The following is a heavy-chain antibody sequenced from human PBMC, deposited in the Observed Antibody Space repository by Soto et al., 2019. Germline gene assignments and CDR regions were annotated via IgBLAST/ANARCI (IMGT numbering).Heavy chain of an antibody. CDR3: ARGFVTGYCSGGSCEWFDP. V-gene: IGHV3-21*01. CDR1: GFTFSSYS. CDR2: ISSSSSYI. D-gene: IGHD2-15*01. Sequence: LRLSCAASGFTFSSYSMNWVRQAPGKGLEWVSSISSSSSYIYYADSVKGRFTISRDNAKNSLYLQMNSLRAEDTAVYYCARGFVTGYCSGGSCEWFDPWGQGTLVTVSS. J-gene: IGHJ5*02.